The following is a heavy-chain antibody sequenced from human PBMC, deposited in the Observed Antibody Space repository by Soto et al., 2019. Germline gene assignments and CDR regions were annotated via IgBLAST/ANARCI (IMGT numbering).Heavy chain of an antibody. D-gene: IGHD1-1*01. CDR3: VRSLLTTSFDY. V-gene: IGHV1-8*01. CDR2: MIPKSGNA. Sequence: QVQLVQSGAEVKEPGASVKVSCKASGYTFTRYDINWVRQATGQGLEWMGWMIPKSGNAGYAQKFQGRVTMTRNTSISTAYMELSSLRPEDTAVYYCVRSLLTTSFDYWGQGTLVTVSS. J-gene: IGHJ4*02. CDR1: GYTFTRYD.